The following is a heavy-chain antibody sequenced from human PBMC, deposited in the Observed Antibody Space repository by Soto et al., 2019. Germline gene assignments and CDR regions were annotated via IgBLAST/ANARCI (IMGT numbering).Heavy chain of an antibody. CDR3: SRYCGGGNCHKDVPDY. J-gene: IGHJ4*02. D-gene: IGHD2-15*01. CDR1: GYPLASYG. V-gene: IGHV1-18*01. Sequence: GASVKVSCKVSGYPLASYGISWVRQPPGQELEWMGWINPYNGATKSAKNLQGRVSITTDTSTVTAYLQVRSLRPDASAAYYCSRYCGGGNCHKDVPDYWGQGTLVTVSS. CDR2: INPYNGAT.